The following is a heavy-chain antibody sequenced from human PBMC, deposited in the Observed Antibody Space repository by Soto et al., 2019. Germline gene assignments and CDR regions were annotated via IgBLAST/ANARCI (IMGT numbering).Heavy chain of an antibody. D-gene: IGHD3-10*01. J-gene: IGHJ5*02. V-gene: IGHV1-18*01. CDR1: GDTFANFG. CDR3: ARVVRGVVNWFDP. CDR2: IATYNNNK. Sequence: HLVQSGPEVKRPGASITVSCKTSGDTFANFGLSWVRQAPRQGLEWMGWIATYNNNKNYAQKFQGRLTLTTDTSTSTAYMELESLGYDDTAVYYCARVVRGVVNWFDPWGQGTLVTVSS.